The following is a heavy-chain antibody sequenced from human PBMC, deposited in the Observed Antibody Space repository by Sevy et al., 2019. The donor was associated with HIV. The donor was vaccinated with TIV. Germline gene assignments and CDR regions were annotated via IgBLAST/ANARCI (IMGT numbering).Heavy chain of an antibody. J-gene: IGHJ3*01. CDR1: GFTFSDAW. V-gene: IGHV3-15*01. Sequence: GGSLRLSCAASGFTFSDAWMSWVRQAPGRGLEWVGHIKSKIDGGTTDYAAPVKGRFTISRDNSRNTLYLQMNSLRAEDTAVYYCAKDRIWELGDSFDVWGQGTMVTVSS. CDR3: AKDRIWELGDSFDV. CDR2: IKSKIDGGTT. D-gene: IGHD1-26*01.